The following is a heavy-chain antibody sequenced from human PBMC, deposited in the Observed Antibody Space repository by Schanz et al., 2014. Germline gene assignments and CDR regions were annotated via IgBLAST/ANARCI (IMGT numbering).Heavy chain of an antibody. D-gene: IGHD4-17*01. J-gene: IGHJ4*02. CDR2: TSHDGSFT. CDR3: VRDTDYHFDY. V-gene: IGHV3-21*01. Sequence: EVQLVESGGGLVKPGGSLRLSCAASGFTFSYYNMNWVRQAPGKGLEWVSRTSHDGSFTTFADSVKGRFTISRDNAKNALYLQMNSLRAEDTAVYYCVRDTDYHFDYWGQGTLVTVSS. CDR1: GFTFSYYN.